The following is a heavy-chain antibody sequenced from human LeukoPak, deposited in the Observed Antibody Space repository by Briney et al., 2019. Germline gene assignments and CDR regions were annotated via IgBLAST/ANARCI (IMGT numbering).Heavy chain of an antibody. CDR1: GFTFDDYA. Sequence: GGSLRLSCAASGFTFDDYAMHWVRQAPGKGLEWVSGISWNSGSIDYADSVKGRFTISRDNAKNSLYLQMNSLRTEDTALYYCAEGAHSGNYAPFDYWGQGTLVTVSS. D-gene: IGHD4-11*01. CDR3: AEGAHSGNYAPFDY. J-gene: IGHJ4*02. V-gene: IGHV3-9*01. CDR2: ISWNSGSI.